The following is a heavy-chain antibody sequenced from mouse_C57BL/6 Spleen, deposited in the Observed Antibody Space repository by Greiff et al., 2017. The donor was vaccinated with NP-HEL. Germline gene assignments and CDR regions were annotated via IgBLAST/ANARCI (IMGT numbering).Heavy chain of an antibody. V-gene: IGHV1-82*01. J-gene: IGHJ1*03. CDR1: GYAFSSSW. Sequence: QVQLQQSGPELVKPGASVKISCKASGYAFSSSWMNWVKQRPGKGLEWIGRIYPGDGDTNYNGKFKGKATLTADKSSSTAYMQLSSLTSEDSAVYFCARDGYYEYFDVWGTGTTVTVSS. CDR2: IYPGDGDT. CDR3: ARDGYYEYFDV. D-gene: IGHD2-3*01.